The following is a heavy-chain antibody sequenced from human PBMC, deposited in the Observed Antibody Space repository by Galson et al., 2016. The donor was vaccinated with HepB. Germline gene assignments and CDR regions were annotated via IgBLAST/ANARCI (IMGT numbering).Heavy chain of an antibody. V-gene: IGHV3-21*04. CDR1: GITFRDFN. CDR3: ARGSAGGPVEWAYLHFNF. CDR2: ISSSSVDT. Sequence: SLRLSCAASGITFRDFNMNWIRQAPGKGPEWVSSISSSSVDTCYADSVKGRLSISRDDSTNSLFLQLNSLRDADTAVYYCARGSAGGPVEWAYLHFNFWGQGILVTVAS. J-gene: IGHJ4*02. D-gene: IGHD3-3*01.